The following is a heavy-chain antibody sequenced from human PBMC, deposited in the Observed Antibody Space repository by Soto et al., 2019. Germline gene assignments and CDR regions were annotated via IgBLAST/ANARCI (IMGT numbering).Heavy chain of an antibody. CDR2: IHPSDSDT. CDR3: ARLWQRHQLDTAFDY. D-gene: IGHD6-13*01. Sequence: GESLKISCQGFGYSFTNYWIGWVRQMPGKGLEWMGIIHPSDSDTRYSPSFQGQVTISADESISTAYLQWSSLKASDTATYYCARLWQRHQLDTAFDYCCQGTQVIVS. J-gene: IGHJ4*02. CDR1: GYSFTNYW. V-gene: IGHV5-51*01.